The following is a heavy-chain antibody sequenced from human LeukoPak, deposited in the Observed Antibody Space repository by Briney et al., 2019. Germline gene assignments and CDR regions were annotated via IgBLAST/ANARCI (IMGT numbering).Heavy chain of an antibody. V-gene: IGHV3-66*04. CDR3: AKRPSSSWYLYYFDY. J-gene: IGHJ4*02. D-gene: IGHD6-13*01. Sequence: GGSLRLSCAASGFTVSSNYMSWVRQAPGKGLEWVSVIYSGGSTYYADSVKGRFTISRDNSKNTLYLQMNSLRAEDTAVYYCAKRPSSSWYLYYFDYWGQGTLVTVSS. CDR1: GFTVSSNY. CDR2: IYSGGST.